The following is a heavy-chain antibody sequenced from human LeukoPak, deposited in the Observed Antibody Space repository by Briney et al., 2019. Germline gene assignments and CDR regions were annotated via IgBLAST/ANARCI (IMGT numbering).Heavy chain of an antibody. D-gene: IGHD4-23*01. J-gene: IGHJ6*03. CDR1: GGTFSSYA. V-gene: IGHV1-69*13. CDR2: IIPIFGTA. Sequence: ASVKVSCKASGGTFSSYAISWVRQAPGQGLEWMGGIIPIFGTANYAQKFQGRVTITADESTSTAYMELSSLRSEDTAVYYCARCVVTPRLGAYYYYYMDVWGKGTTVTISS. CDR3: ARCVVTPRLGAYYYYYMDV.